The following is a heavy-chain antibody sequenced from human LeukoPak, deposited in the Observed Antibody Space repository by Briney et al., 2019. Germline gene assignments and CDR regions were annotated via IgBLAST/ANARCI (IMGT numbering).Heavy chain of an antibody. D-gene: IGHD2-15*01. V-gene: IGHV1-8*01. CDR1: GYTFTSYD. CDR2: MNPNSGNT. Sequence: ASVKVSCKASGYTFTSYDINWVRQATGQGLEWMGWMNPNSGNTGYAQKFQGRVTMTRNTSISTAYMELSSLRSEDTAVYYCARGRRGYCRGGSCKNWFDPWGQGTLVTVSS. CDR3: ARGRRGYCRGGSCKNWFDP. J-gene: IGHJ5*02.